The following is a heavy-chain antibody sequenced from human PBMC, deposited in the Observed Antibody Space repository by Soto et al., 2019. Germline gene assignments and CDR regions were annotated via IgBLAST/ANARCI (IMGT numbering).Heavy chain of an antibody. V-gene: IGHV1-69*13. D-gene: IGHD3-22*01. Sequence: SVKVSCKASGGTFSSYAISWVRQAPGQGLEWMGGIIPIFGTANYAQKFQGRVTITADESTSTAYMELSSLRSEDTAVYYCARAGTYYYDSSGFWIWGQGTMVTVSS. CDR1: GGTFSSYA. CDR2: IIPIFGTA. J-gene: IGHJ3*02. CDR3: ARAGTYYYDSSGFWI.